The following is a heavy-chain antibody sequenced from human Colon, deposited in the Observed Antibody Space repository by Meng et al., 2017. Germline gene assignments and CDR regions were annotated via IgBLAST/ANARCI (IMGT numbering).Heavy chain of an antibody. CDR3: ARNGFYSLGY. D-gene: IGHD3-22*01. CDR1: GDAITYDNW. J-gene: IGHJ4*02. CDR2: IHHGRGT. V-gene: IGHV4-4*02. Sequence: QVHLQEAGPGLVMPSGTLSLTCAVSGDAITYDNWWSWLRQPPGKGLEWIGEIHHGRGTNYNPALRSRVTFSLDKSRNQLSLTLTSVTAADTAVYYCARNGFYSLGYWGPGALVTVSS.